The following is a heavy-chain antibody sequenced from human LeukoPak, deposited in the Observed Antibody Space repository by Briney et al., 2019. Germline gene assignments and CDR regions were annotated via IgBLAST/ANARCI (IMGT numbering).Heavy chain of an antibody. CDR2: INHSGST. J-gene: IGHJ4*02. CDR3: ARRDVLLWFGELSLNRYYFDY. D-gene: IGHD3-10*01. Sequence: SETLSLTCAVYGGSFSGYYWSWIRQPPGKGLEWIGEINHSGSTNYNPSLKSRVTISVDTPKNQFSLKLSSVTAADTAVYYCARRDVLLWFGELSLNRYYFDYWGQGTLVTVSS. CDR1: GGSFSGYY. V-gene: IGHV4-34*01.